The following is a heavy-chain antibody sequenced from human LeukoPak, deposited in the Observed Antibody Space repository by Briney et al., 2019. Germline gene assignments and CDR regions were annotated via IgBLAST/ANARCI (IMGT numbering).Heavy chain of an antibody. CDR2: INPNSGGT. J-gene: IGHJ4*02. D-gene: IGHD6-19*01. CDR3: ARDRPGYSSGWYSDY. V-gene: IGHV1-2*02. CDR1: GYTFTGYY. Sequence: ASVKVSCKASGYTFTGYYMHWVRQAPGRGLEWMGWINPNSGGTNYAQKFQGRVTMTRDTSISTAYMELSRLRSDDTAVYYCARDRPGYSSGWYSDYWGQGTLVTVSS.